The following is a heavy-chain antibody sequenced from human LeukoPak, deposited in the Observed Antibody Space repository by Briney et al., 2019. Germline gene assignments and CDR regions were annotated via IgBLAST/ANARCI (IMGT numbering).Heavy chain of an antibody. J-gene: IGHJ6*03. CDR2: INRDGSST. Sequence: PGGSLRLSCAASGIIFSNYWMHWVRQAPGKGLVWVSRINRDGSSTSYADSVKGRFTISRDNAKNSLYLQMNSLRAEDTAVYYCARDRSYYDILTGYRDYYYYYMDVWGKGTTVTISS. V-gene: IGHV3-74*01. CDR3: ARDRSYYDILTGYRDYYYYYMDV. D-gene: IGHD3-9*01. CDR1: GIIFSNYW.